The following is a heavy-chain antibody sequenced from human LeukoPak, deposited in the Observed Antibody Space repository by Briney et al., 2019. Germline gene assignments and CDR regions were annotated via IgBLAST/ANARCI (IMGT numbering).Heavy chain of an antibody. D-gene: IGHD3-10*01. V-gene: IGHV3-23*01. J-gene: IGHJ4*02. CDR3: AKLDGPYYNSGSRAYFDY. Sequence: PGGSLSLSCAASGFTFSSYAMSCVRQAPGKGLEWVSIIGGSGTNTYYADSVKGRFTISRDNSKNTLYLQVNSVRAADTAVYYCAKLDGPYYNSGSRAYFDYWGQGALVSVSS. CDR1: GFTFSSYA. CDR2: IGGSGTNT.